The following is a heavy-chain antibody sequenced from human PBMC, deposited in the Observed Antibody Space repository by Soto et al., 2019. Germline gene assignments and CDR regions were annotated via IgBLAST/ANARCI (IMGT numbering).Heavy chain of an antibody. J-gene: IGHJ6*02. Sequence: SETLSLTCAVSGGSFSGYYWSWIRQPPGKGLEWIGEINHSGSTNYNPSLKSRVTISVDTSKNQFSLKLSSVTAADTAVYYCARGRGSSGYYYYYYGMDVWGQGTTVTVSS. V-gene: IGHV4-34*01. CDR2: INHSGST. CDR1: GGSFSGYY. D-gene: IGHD3-22*01. CDR3: ARGRGSSGYYYYYYGMDV.